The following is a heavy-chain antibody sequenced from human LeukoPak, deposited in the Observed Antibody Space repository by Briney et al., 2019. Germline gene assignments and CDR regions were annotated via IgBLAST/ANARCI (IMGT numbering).Heavy chain of an antibody. CDR1: GVSISSGGYS. J-gene: IGHJ4*02. CDR3: ARVSPRGSVDY. V-gene: IGHV4-31*03. CDR2: IYYSGST. D-gene: IGHD3-10*01. Sequence: SETLSLTCTVSGVSISSGGYSWSWLRQHPGKGLEWIGYIYYSGSTYYNPSLKSRVTISVDTSKNQFSLKLSSVTAADTAVYYCARVSPRGSVDYWGQGTLVTVSS.